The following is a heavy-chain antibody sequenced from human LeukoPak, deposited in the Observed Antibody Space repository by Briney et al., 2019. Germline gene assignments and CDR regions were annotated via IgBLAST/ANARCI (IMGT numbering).Heavy chain of an antibody. CDR1: GGSISSGGYN. J-gene: IGHJ4*02. CDR2: TYYSGST. D-gene: IGHD3-10*01. CDR3: ARRSYGSGSYFDY. V-gene: IGHV4-31*03. Sequence: PSQTLSLTCTVSGGSISSGGYNWSWIRQHPGQGLEWIGYTYYSGSTYYNPSLKRRVTITVDTSKNQFSLKMSPLTAADTAVYYCARRSYGSGSYFDYWGQGTLVTVSS.